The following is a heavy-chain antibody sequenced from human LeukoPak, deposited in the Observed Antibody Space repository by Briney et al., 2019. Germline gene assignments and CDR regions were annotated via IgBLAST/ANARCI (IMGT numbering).Heavy chain of an antibody. Sequence: PSQTLSLTCTVSGGSISSGGYYWSWIRQRPGKGLEWIGYIYYSGSTYYNPSLKSRVTISVDTSKNQFSLKLSSVTAADTAVYYCARFATYYYGSGSPSLHFDYWGQGTLVTVSS. D-gene: IGHD3-10*01. CDR1: GGSISSGGYY. CDR2: IYYSGST. CDR3: ARFATYYYGSGSPSLHFDY. V-gene: IGHV4-31*03. J-gene: IGHJ4*02.